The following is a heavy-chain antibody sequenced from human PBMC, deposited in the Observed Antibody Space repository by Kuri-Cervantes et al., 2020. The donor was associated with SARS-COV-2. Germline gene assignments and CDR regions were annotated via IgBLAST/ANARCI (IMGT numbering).Heavy chain of an antibody. D-gene: IGHD3-9*01. CDR1: GYTFTTSD. V-gene: IGHV1-8*02. J-gene: IGHJ6*03. Sequence: ASVKVSCKASGYTFTTSDINWVRQATGQGLEWMGWINPDTGNAGYAQKFQGRVTVTRDTSTSTAFMELSSLRSDDTAVYYCARGXYYDILTDXXYYYMDVWGKGTTVTVSS. CDR3: ARGXYYDILTDXXYYYMDV. CDR2: INPDTGNA.